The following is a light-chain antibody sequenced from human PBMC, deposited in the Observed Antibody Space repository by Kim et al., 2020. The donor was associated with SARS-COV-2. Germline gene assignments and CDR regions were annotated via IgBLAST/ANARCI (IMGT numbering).Light chain of an antibody. CDR3: RAWDSSTVV. CDR2: HDS. Sequence: SVSPRQTSTITCAEDKWGDKYSCWHQKKTGQSPVLFIYHDSKRPSGHPERFSGSTSENTATLTSSGTQAMDEADYYYRAWDSSTVVFGGGTQLTVL. CDR1: KWGDKY. J-gene: IGLJ2*01. V-gene: IGLV3-1*01.